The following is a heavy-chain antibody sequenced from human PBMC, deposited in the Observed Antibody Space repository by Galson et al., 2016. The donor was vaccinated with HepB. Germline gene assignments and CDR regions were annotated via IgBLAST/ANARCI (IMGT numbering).Heavy chain of an antibody. Sequence: SLRLSCTASGFTFNSYGMHRVRQAPGKGLEWVAVVFYDGNEKYYADSVKGRFTISRDNAKNSLYLQMNSLRAEDTAVYYCASLYSSSSNYYYAMDVWGQGTTVTVS. V-gene: IGHV3-33*01. CDR3: ASLYSSSSNYYYAMDV. CDR1: GFTFNSYG. J-gene: IGHJ6*02. CDR2: VFYDGNEK. D-gene: IGHD6-6*01.